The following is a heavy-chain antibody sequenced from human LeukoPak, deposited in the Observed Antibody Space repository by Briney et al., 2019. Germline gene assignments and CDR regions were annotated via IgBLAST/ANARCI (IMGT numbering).Heavy chain of an antibody. V-gene: IGHV4-4*07. J-gene: IGHJ3*02. CDR2: IYTSGST. Sequence: PSETLSLTCTVSGGSISSYYWSWIRQPAGKGLEWIGRIYTSGSTNYNPSLKSRVTMSVDTSKNQFSLKLSSVTAADTAVYYCARAPLVPATDDAFDIWSQGTMVTVSS. D-gene: IGHD5-12*01. CDR3: ARAPLVPATDDAFDI. CDR1: GGSISSYY.